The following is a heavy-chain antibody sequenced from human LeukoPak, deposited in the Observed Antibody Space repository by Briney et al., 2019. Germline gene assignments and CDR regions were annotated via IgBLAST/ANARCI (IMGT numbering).Heavy chain of an antibody. D-gene: IGHD6-6*01. V-gene: IGHV4-59*01. CDR3: ARGVEYSSSSGLGY. Sequence: LETLSLTCTVSGGSISSYYWSWIRQPPGKGLEWIGYIYYSGSTNYNPSLKSRVTISVDTSKNQFSLKLSSVTAADTAVYYCARGVEYSSSSGLGYWGQGTLVTVSS. CDR2: IYYSGST. J-gene: IGHJ4*02. CDR1: GGSISSYY.